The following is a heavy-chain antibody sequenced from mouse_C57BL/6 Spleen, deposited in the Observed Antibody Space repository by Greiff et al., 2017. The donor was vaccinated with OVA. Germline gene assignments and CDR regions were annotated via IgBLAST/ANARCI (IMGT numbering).Heavy chain of an antibody. V-gene: IGHV1-55*01. J-gene: IGHJ2*01. Sequence: QVQLQQPGAELVKPGASVKMSCKASGYTFTSYWITWVKQRPGQGLEWIGDIYPGSGSTNYNEKFKSKATLTVDTSASTAYMQLSSLTSEDSAVYYCARRGSNYVGYFDYWGQGTTLTVSS. CDR2: IYPGSGST. CDR1: GYTFTSYW. D-gene: IGHD2-5*01. CDR3: ARRGSNYVGYFDY.